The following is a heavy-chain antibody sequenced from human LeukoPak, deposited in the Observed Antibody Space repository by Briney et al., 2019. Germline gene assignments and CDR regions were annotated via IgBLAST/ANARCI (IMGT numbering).Heavy chain of an antibody. J-gene: IGHJ4*02. D-gene: IGHD5-12*01. CDR2: MTASSVTF. V-gene: IGHV3-48*03. CDR3: ARSLSGYDPLSAF. Sequence: GGSLRLSCEVSGFTFSSYAMTWVRQVPGRGLEWLAYMTASSVTFYYADSVRGRFTISRGNARNSLFLQMNSLTVEDTAVYYCARSLSGYDPLSAFWGQGTLVTVSS. CDR1: GFTFSSYA.